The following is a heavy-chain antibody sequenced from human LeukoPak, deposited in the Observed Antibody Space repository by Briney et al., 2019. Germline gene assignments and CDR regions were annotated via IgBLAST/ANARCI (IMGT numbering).Heavy chain of an antibody. D-gene: IGHD2-15*01. CDR3: AKGALTPPFDY. V-gene: IGHV3-23*01. CDR2: ISGSGGNT. J-gene: IGHJ4*02. CDR1: GFIFGTYA. Sequence: GGSLRLSCAASGFIFGTYAMSWVRQAPGKGLEWVSAISGSGGNTYYADSVTGRFTISRDNSKKTLYLQMTSLRAEDTGVYFCAKGALTPPFDYWGQGTLVTVSS.